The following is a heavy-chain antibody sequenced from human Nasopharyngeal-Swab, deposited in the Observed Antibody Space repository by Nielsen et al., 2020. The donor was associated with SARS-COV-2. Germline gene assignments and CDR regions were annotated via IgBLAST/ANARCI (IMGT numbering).Heavy chain of an antibody. J-gene: IGHJ4*02. Sequence: SETLSLTCTVSGGSVSSGSYYWSWIRQPPGKGLEWIGYIYYSGSTNYNPSLKSRVTISVDTSKNQFSLKLSSVTAADTAVYYCARSLFTAHYFDYWGQGTLVTVSS. CDR3: ARSLFTAHYFDY. V-gene: IGHV4-61*01. CDR1: GGSVSSGSYY. CDR2: IYYSGST.